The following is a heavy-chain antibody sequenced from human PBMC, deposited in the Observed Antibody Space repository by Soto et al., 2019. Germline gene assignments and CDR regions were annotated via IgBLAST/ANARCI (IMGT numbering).Heavy chain of an antibody. CDR3: ARVRYCSGGSCYPRFDP. CDR1: GGSISSGGYY. D-gene: IGHD2-15*01. CDR2: IYYSGST. J-gene: IGHJ5*02. V-gene: IGHV4-31*03. Sequence: QVQLQESGPGLVKPSQTLSLTCTVSGGSISSGGYYWSWIRQHPGKGLEWIGYIYYSGSTYYNPSIKSRLTISVDTSKNQCALKLSSVTDADTAVYYCARVRYCSGGSCYPRFDPWGQGTLVTVSS.